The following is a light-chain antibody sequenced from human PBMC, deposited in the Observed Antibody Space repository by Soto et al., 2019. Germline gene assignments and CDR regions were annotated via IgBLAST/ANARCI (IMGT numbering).Light chain of an antibody. J-gene: IGLJ1*01. CDR1: SSDVGGYNY. Sequence: QSALTQPASVSGSPGQSITISCTGTSSDVGGYNYVSWYQQHPGKAPKLMIYDVSNRPSGVSNRFSGSKSGNTASLTISGLRAEDEADYYCNSYTSSSTLDVFGTGTKVTVL. CDR3: NSYTSSSTLDV. CDR2: DVS. V-gene: IGLV2-14*01.